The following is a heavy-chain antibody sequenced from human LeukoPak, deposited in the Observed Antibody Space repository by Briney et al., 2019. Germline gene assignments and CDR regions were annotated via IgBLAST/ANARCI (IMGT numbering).Heavy chain of an antibody. CDR2: ISAYNGNT. CDR3: ARGRSGRSYYWFDP. CDR1: GYTFTSYG. J-gene: IGHJ5*02. Sequence: ASVKVSCKASGYTFTSYGISWVRQAPGQGREWMGWISAYNGNTNYAQKLQGRVTMTTDTSTSTAYMELRSLRSDDTAVYYCARGRSGRSYYWFDPWGQGTLVTVSS. D-gene: IGHD3-10*01. V-gene: IGHV1-18*01.